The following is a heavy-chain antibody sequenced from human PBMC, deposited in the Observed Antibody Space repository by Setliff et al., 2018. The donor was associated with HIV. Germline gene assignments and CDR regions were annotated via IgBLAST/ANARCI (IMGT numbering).Heavy chain of an antibody. D-gene: IGHD6-19*01. CDR2: STPILDTT. Sequence: ASVKVSCKASGGTFSSYGITWVRQAPGQGLEWMGGSTPILDTTNYAQKFQGRVTITTDESTNTVYMELSSLRSDDTAVYYCAALGVAGSAPFDYWGQGTLVTVSS. V-gene: IGHV1-69*05. J-gene: IGHJ4*02. CDR1: GGTFSSYG. CDR3: AALGVAGSAPFDY.